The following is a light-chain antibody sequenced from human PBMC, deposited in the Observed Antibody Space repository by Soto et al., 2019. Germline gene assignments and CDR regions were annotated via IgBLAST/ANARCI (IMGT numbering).Light chain of an antibody. Sequence: EIVLTQSPGTLSLSPGERATLSCRASQSVSSNYITWYQQKPGQAPRRLTFGASSRATGIPDRFRGSGSGTDFTLTISRLETEDFAVYYCQHYGSSPSTFGKGTKV. V-gene: IGKV3-20*01. CDR1: QSVSSNY. CDR2: GAS. J-gene: IGKJ1*01. CDR3: QHYGSSPST.